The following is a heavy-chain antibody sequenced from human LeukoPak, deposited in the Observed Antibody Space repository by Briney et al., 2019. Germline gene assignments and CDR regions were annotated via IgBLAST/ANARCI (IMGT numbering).Heavy chain of an antibody. CDR1: GGSISSDS. CDR3: ARQESGRDGYYFDY. CDR2: IYASGTT. Sequence: PSETLSLTCTVSGGSISSDSWNWIRQPAGKGLEWIGRIYASGTTNYNPSLKSRVTMSIDTSKSQFSLQLASVTASDTAMYYCARQESGRDGYYFDYWGQGTLVTVSS. J-gene: IGHJ4*02. D-gene: IGHD5-24*01. V-gene: IGHV4-4*07.